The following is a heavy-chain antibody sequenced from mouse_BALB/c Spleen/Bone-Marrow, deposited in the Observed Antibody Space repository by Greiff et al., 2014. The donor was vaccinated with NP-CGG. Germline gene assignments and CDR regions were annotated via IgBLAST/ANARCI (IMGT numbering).Heavy chain of an antibody. CDR2: INPSSGYT. CDR3: ARGWDYEGYFDY. J-gene: IGHJ2*01. D-gene: IGHD2-4*01. V-gene: IGHV1-4*01. CDR1: GYSFTSYT. Sequence: VQGVESGAELARPGASVKMSCKASGYSFTSYTMHWVKQRHGQGLEWIGYINPSSGYTNYNQKFKDKATLTADKSSSTAYVQLSSLTSEDSAVYYCARGWDYEGYFDYWGQGTTLTVSS.